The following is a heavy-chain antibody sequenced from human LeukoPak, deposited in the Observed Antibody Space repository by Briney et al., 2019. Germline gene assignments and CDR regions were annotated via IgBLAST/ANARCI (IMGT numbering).Heavy chain of an antibody. Sequence: PSETLSLTCAVYGGSFSGYYWSWIRQPPGKGLEWIGEINHSGSTNYNPSLKSRVTISVDTSKNQFSLKLSSVTAADTAVYYCARGIYYDLWSGYYNYWGQGTLVTVSS. CDR3: ARGIYYDLWSGYYNY. CDR1: GGSFSGYY. D-gene: IGHD3-3*01. CDR2: INHSGST. V-gene: IGHV4-34*01. J-gene: IGHJ4*02.